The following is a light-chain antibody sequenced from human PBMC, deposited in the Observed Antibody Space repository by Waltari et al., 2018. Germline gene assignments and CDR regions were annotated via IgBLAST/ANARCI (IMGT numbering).Light chain of an antibody. J-gene: IGKJ2*01. Sequence: EIVLTQSPGTLSLSPGERATLSCRASQSVSSGYLAWFQQKPGQAPRLLISAASSRSTGVPDRFSGGGSGTYFTLIISSLEPEDFAVYYCQQYSASSVTFGQGTKLEIK. CDR2: AAS. CDR3: QQYSASSVT. CDR1: QSVSSGY. V-gene: IGKV3-20*01.